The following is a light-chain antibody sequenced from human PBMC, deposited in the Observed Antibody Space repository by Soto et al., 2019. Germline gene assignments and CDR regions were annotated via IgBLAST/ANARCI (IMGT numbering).Light chain of an antibody. Sequence: EIVLTQSPATLSLSPGERATLSCRASQSVSSYLAWYQQKPGQAPRLLIYDASNRATGIPARFSGSGSGTDFTLTISSLEPEDFAVYYCQQRSNWPPTFDQGTKVAIK. CDR2: DAS. CDR1: QSVSSY. CDR3: QQRSNWPPT. V-gene: IGKV3-11*01. J-gene: IGKJ1*01.